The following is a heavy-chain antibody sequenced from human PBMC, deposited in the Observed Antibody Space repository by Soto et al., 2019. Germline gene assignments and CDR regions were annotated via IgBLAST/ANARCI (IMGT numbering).Heavy chain of an antibody. CDR1: GFTFGDYA. CDR3: TRGRKNDYEFWSGYPPVY. D-gene: IGHD3-3*01. Sequence: GGSLRLAGPASGFTFGDYAMSWFRQAPVKGLEWVGFIRSKAYGGTTEYAASVKGRFTISRDDSKSIAYLQMNSLKTEDTAVYYCTRGRKNDYEFWSGYPPVYWGQGTLVTVSS. V-gene: IGHV3-49*03. J-gene: IGHJ4*02. CDR2: IRSKAYGGTT.